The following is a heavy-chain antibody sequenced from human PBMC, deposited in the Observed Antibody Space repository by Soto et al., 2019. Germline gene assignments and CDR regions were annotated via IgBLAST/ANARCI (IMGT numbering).Heavy chain of an antibody. CDR2: ISAYNGNT. CDR3: AGQARLRFLEWLSADY. V-gene: IGHV1-18*01. D-gene: IGHD3-3*01. CDR1: GYTFTSYG. J-gene: IGHJ4*02. Sequence: ASVKVSCKASGYTFTSYGISWVRHAPGQGLEWMGWISAYNGNTNYAQKLQGRVTMTTDTSTSTAYMELRSLRSDDTAVYYCAGQARLRFLEWLSADYWGQGTLVTVSS.